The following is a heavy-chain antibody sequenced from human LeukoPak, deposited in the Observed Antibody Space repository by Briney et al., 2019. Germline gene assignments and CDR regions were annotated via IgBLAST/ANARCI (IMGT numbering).Heavy chain of an antibody. CDR3: AKEDYSSSWYALDY. V-gene: IGHV3-43*02. D-gene: IGHD6-13*01. CDR1: GFTFDDYA. Sequence: GGSLRLSCAASGFTFDDYAIYWVRQGPGKGLEWVSLISGDGGSIYYADSVKGRFTIPRDNSKNSLYLQMNSLRTEDTALYYCAKEDYSSSWYALDYWGQGTLVTVSS. CDR2: ISGDGGSI. J-gene: IGHJ4*02.